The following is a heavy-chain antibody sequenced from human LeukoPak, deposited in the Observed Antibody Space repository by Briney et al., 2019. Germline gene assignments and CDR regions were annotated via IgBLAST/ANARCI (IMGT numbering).Heavy chain of an antibody. D-gene: IGHD3-22*01. V-gene: IGHV3-48*04. CDR2: ISSGSNTI. J-gene: IGHJ3*02. CDR1: GFTFSSYA. CDR3: AREDHHYDDSGYRLDAFDI. Sequence: PGRSLRLSCAASGFTFSSYAMHWVRQAPGKGLEWVAYISSGSNTIYYADSVKGRFTISRDNAKKSLYLQMNSLRAEDTAVYYCAREDHHYDDSGYRLDAFDIWGQGTMVTVSS.